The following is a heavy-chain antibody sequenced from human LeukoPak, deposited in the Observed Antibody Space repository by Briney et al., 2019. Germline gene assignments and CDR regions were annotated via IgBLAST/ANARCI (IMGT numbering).Heavy chain of an antibody. Sequence: GGSLRLSCAASGFEFISYGMQWVRQAPGKGLGWVSRINTDGSSTSYADSVKGRFTVSRDNAKNTLFPQVNSLRVEDTAVYFCTRELPREVTLDYWGQGTPVTVSS. D-gene: IGHD2-21*02. J-gene: IGHJ4*01. CDR3: TRELPREVTLDY. CDR1: GFEFISYG. CDR2: INTDGSST. V-gene: IGHV3-74*01.